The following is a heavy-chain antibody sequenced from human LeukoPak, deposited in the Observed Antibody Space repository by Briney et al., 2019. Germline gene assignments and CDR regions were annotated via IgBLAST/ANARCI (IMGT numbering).Heavy chain of an antibody. J-gene: IGHJ4*02. D-gene: IGHD3-3*01. Sequence: SETLSLTCTVSGGSISSSSYYWGWIRQPPGKGLEWIGSIYYSGSTYYNPSLKSRVTISVDTSKNQFSLKLSSVTAADTAVYYCARATYDFWSGTRSYYFDYWGQGTLVTVSS. CDR1: GGSISSSSYY. CDR3: ARATYDFWSGTRSYYFDY. CDR2: IYYSGST. V-gene: IGHV4-39*07.